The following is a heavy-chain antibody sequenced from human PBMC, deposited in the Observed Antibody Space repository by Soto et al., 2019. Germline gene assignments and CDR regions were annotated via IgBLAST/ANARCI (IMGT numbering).Heavy chain of an antibody. J-gene: IGHJ6*02. D-gene: IGHD2-8*01. CDR2: INPKSGGT. CDR1: GYSFTYYH. CDR3: ARGDSTDCSNGVCYFFYNHDMDV. V-gene: IGHV1-2*04. Sequence: ASVKVSCTASGYSFTYYHIHWVRHAPGQGLEWLGRINPKSGGTSTAQKFQGWVTMTTDTSISTASMELTRLTSEDTAIYYCARGDSTDCSNGVCYFFYNHDMDVWGQGTTVTVSS.